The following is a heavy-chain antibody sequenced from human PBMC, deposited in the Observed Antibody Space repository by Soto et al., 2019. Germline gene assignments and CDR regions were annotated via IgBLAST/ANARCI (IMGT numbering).Heavy chain of an antibody. CDR3: ASAELPDWYDSSGYEYYFDY. J-gene: IGHJ4*02. CDR2: IYHSGST. V-gene: IGHV4-38-2*02. Sequence: SETLSLTCTVSGYSISSGYYWGWIRQPPGKGLEWIGSIYHSGSTYYNPSLKSRVTISVDTSKNQFSLKLSSVTAADTAVYYCASAELPDWYDSSGYEYYFDYWGQGTLVTVSS. D-gene: IGHD3-22*01. CDR1: GYSISSGYY.